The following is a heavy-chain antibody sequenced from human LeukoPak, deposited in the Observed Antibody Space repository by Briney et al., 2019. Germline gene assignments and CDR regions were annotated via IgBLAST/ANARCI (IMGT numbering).Heavy chain of an antibody. CDR3: ARDAIMITFGGVIVPSDAFDI. CDR1: GFTFSSYE. J-gene: IGHJ3*02. D-gene: IGHD3-16*02. CDR2: ISSSSSYI. Sequence: GGSLRLSCAASGFTFSSYEMNWVRQAPGKGLEWVSSISSSSSYIYYADSVKGRFTISRDNAKNSLYLQMNSLRAEDTAVYYCARDAIMITFGGVIVPSDAFDIWGQGTMVTVSS. V-gene: IGHV3-21*01.